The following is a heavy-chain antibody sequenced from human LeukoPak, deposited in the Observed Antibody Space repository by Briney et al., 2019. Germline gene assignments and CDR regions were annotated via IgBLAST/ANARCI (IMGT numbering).Heavy chain of an antibody. J-gene: IGHJ4*02. Sequence: ASVKVSCKASGYTFTGYYMHWVRQAPGQGLEWMGWINPNSGGTNYAHKFQGWVTMTRDTSISTAYMELSRLRSDDTAVYYCARVPGYCSSTSCPYYFDYWGQGTLVTVSS. V-gene: IGHV1-2*04. CDR2: INPNSGGT. D-gene: IGHD2-2*01. CDR1: GYTFTGYY. CDR3: ARVPGYCSSTSCPYYFDY.